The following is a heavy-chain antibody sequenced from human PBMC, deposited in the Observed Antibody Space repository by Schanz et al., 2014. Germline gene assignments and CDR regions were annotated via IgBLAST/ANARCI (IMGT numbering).Heavy chain of an antibody. CDR3: AKNFGSGSYGSPFDY. CDR2: ISYDGNNK. V-gene: IGHV3-30*18. Sequence: VQLVESEGGLVQPGGSLRLSCEGSGFSFSDYWMGWVRQAPGKGLEWVALISYDGNNKYYADSVKGRFTISRDNSKNTLYLQMNSLRAEDTAVYYCAKNFGSGSYGSPFDYWGQGTLVTVSS. CDR1: GFSFSDYW. J-gene: IGHJ4*02. D-gene: IGHD3-10*01.